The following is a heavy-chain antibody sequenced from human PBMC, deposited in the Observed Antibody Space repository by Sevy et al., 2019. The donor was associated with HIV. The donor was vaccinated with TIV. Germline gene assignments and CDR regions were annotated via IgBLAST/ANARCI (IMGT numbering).Heavy chain of an antibody. CDR1: GFIFSNYA. D-gene: IGHD3-16*01. J-gene: IGHJ4*02. V-gene: IGHV3-33*01. Sequence: GESLKISCATSGFIFSNYAMHWIRQAPGKGLEWVAVIWYDGTDKYYADSVQGRFTISRDNSKNTLYLQMNSLRVEDTAVYYCARYWGRDVQSIDYWGQGTLVTVSS. CDR3: ARYWGRDVQSIDY. CDR2: IWYDGTDK.